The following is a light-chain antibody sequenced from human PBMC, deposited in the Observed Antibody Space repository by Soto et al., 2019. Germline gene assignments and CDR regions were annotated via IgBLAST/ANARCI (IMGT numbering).Light chain of an antibody. V-gene: IGLV2-23*01. CDR2: EGS. J-gene: IGLJ2*01. Sequence: LTQPASVSGSPGQSITISCTGTSSDVGSYNLVSWYQQHPGKAPKLMIYEGSKRPSGVSNRFSGSKSGNTASLTISGLQAEDEADYYCCSYAGSSTVVFGGGTQLTVL. CDR3: CSYAGSSTVV. CDR1: SSDVGSYNL.